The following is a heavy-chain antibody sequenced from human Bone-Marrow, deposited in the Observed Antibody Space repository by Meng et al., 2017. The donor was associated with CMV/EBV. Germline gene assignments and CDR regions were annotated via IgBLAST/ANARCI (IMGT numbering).Heavy chain of an antibody. D-gene: IGHD2-2*01. Sequence: GESLKISCAASGFTFSSYSMNWVRQAPGKGLEWVSSISSSSSYIYYADSVKGRFTISRDNAKNSLYLQMNSLRAEDTAVYYCARDGCTSCYSAGAFDIWGQGKMV. CDR3: ARDGCTSCYSAGAFDI. CDR1: GFTFSSYS. J-gene: IGHJ3*02. V-gene: IGHV3-21*01. CDR2: ISSSSSYI.